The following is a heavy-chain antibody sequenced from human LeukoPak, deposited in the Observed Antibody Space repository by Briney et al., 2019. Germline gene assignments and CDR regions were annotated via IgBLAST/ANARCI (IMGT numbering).Heavy chain of an antibody. V-gene: IGHV1-2*02. CDR3: AKVKEVAGVLNWFDP. J-gene: IGHJ5*02. CDR2: INPNSGGT. Sequence: ASVKVSCKASGYTFTDYYIHWVRQAPGQGLEWMGWINPNSGGTNYAQKSQGTVTMTRDTSISTAYMELNRLKSDDTAMYYCAKVKEVAGVLNWFDPWGQGTLVTVSS. D-gene: IGHD6-19*01. CDR1: GYTFTDYY.